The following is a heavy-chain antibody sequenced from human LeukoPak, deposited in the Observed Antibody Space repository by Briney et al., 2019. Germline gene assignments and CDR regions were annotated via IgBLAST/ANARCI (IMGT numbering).Heavy chain of an antibody. V-gene: IGHV3-48*03. CDR1: GFTFSSYE. D-gene: IGHD3-22*01. CDR3: ARGYDSSGYYIYWYFDL. CDR2: ISSSGSTI. J-gene: IGHJ2*01. Sequence: GGSLRLSCAASGFTFSSYEMNWVRQAPGKGLEWVSYISSSGSTIYYADSVKGRFTISRDNAKNSLYLQMNSLRAEDTAVYYCARGYDSSGYYIYWYFDLWGRGTLVTVSS.